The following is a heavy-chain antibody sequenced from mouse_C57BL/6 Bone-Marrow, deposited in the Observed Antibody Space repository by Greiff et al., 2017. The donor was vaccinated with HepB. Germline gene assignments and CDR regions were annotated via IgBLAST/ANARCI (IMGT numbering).Heavy chain of an antibody. J-gene: IGHJ4*01. CDR1: GYTFTSYG. CDR3: AGRMDY. CDR2: IYPRSGNT. V-gene: IGHV1-81*01. Sequence: VKVVESGAELARPGASVKLSCKASGYTFTSYGISWVKQRTGQGLEWIGEIYPRSGNTYYNEKFKGKATLTADKSSSTAYMELRSLTSEDSAVYFCAGRMDYWGQGTSVTVSS.